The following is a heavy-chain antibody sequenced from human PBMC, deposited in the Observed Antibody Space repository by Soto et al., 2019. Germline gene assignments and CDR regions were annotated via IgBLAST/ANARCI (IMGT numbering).Heavy chain of an antibody. CDR3: AKDGWELLRGFDP. J-gene: IGHJ5*02. D-gene: IGHD1-26*01. V-gene: IGHV3-23*01. CDR2: ISWSVSST. Sequence: EVQLLESGGGLVQPGGSLRLSCAASGFTFRNYAMSWVRQAPGKGLEWVSAISWSVSSTYFADSVKGRFTISRDHSKNTLYLQMSSLRDEDTAVYYCAKDGWELLRGFDPWGQGTLVTVSS. CDR1: GFTFRNYA.